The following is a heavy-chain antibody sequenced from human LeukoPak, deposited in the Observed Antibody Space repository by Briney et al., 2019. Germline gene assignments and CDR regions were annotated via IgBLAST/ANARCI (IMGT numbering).Heavy chain of an antibody. J-gene: IGHJ4*02. V-gene: IGHV4-59*01. CDR3: ARDREYSYGYYFDY. CDR1: GGSISSYY. Sequence: PSETLSLTCAVSGGSISSYYWSWIRQPPGKGLEWIGYIYYSGSTNYNPSLKSRVTISVDTSKNQFSLKLSSVTAADTAVYYCARDREYSYGYYFDYWGQGTLVTVSS. D-gene: IGHD5-18*01. CDR2: IYYSGST.